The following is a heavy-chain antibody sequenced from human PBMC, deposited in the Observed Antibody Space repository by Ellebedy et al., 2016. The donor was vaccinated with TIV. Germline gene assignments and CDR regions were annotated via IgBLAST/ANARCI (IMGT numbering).Heavy chain of an antibody. CDR2: ISGTAAST. D-gene: IGHD3-9*01. CDR1: GFTFTSSA. V-gene: IGHV3-23*01. CDR3: VKELGFTVTGSWDH. Sequence: GGSLRLSXAASGFTFTSSAMSWVRQAPGKGLEWVSGISGTAASTYYADSVKGRFTISRDFSKNTLYLQMNSLRAEDTARYYCVKELGFTVTGSWDHWGRGTVVTVSS. J-gene: IGHJ4*02.